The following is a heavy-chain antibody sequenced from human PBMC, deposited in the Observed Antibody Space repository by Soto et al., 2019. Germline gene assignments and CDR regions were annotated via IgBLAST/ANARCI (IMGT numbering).Heavy chain of an antibody. CDR2: IIPIFGTA. Sequence: ASVKVSCKASGGTFSSYAISWVRQAPGQGLEWMGGIIPIFGTANYAQKFQGRVTITADESTSTAYMELSSLRPEDTAVYYCARDHLTRGYSYGPTDYYYGMDVWGQGTTVTVS. CDR1: GGTFSSYA. CDR3: ARDHLTRGYSYGPTDYYYGMDV. D-gene: IGHD5-18*01. J-gene: IGHJ6*02. V-gene: IGHV1-69*13.